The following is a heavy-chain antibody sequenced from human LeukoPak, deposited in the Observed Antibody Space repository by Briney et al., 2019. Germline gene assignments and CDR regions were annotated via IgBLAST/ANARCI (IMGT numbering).Heavy chain of an antibody. CDR1: GFTFSSYA. J-gene: IGHJ4*02. CDR2: ISGSGGST. CDR3: AKHVSAIRYFDY. Sequence: GGSLRHSCAASGFTFSSYAMSWVRQAPGKGLEWVSGISGSGGSTYYTDSVKGRFTISRDNSKNTLYLQMNGLRAEDTAVYYCAKHVSAIRYFDYWGQGTLVTVSS. V-gene: IGHV3-23*01. D-gene: IGHD2-8*01.